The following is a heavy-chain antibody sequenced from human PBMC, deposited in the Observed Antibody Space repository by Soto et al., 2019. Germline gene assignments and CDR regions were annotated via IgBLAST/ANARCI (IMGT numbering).Heavy chain of an antibody. CDR3: ARVLRYCSGGSCWGSWFDP. J-gene: IGHJ5*02. V-gene: IGHV4-59*11. Sequence: QVQLQESGPGLVKPSETLSLTCTVSGGSISSHYWSWIRQTPWKGLEWIGYIYYSGTTNYNPSLKSRVTISVDTSINQFSLKLTSVTAADTAVYYCARVLRYCSGGSCWGSWFDPWGQGTLVTVSS. D-gene: IGHD2-15*01. CDR1: GGSISSHY. CDR2: IYYSGTT.